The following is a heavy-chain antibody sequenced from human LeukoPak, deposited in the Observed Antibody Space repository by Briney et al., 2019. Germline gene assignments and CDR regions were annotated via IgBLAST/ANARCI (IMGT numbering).Heavy chain of an antibody. CDR2: ISYDGSNK. CDR3: AREGLIYYYGSGSYHPYYFDY. J-gene: IGHJ4*02. V-gene: IGHV3-30*04. Sequence: GGSLRLSCAASGFTFSSYAMHWVRQAPGKGLEWVAVISYDGSNKYYADSVKGRFTISRDNSKNTLYLQMNSLSAEDTAVYYCAREGLIYYYGSGSYHPYYFDYWGQGTLVTVSS. D-gene: IGHD3-10*01. CDR1: GFTFSSYA.